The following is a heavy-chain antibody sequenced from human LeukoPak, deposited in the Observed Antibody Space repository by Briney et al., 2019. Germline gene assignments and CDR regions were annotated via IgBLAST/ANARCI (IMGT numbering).Heavy chain of an antibody. D-gene: IGHD1-26*01. CDR2: IYYIGST. J-gene: IGHJ5*02. V-gene: IGHV4-59*01. CDR3: ARGGIVGSRTNWFDP. CDR1: GGSIRSYY. Sequence: PSETLSLTCTVSGGSIRSYYWSWIRQPPGKGLECIGYIYYIGSTNYNPSLKSRVTISLDTSKSQFSLKLTSETPADTAVYYCARGGIVGSRTNWFDPWGQGILVTVSS.